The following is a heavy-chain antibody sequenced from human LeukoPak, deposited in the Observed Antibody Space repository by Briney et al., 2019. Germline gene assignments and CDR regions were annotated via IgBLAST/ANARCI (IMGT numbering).Heavy chain of an antibody. CDR1: GGSISRYY. J-gene: IGHJ4*02. Sequence: SETLSLTCTVSGGSISRYYWSWIRQPAGKGLEWIGRIYTGGTTYNPSLKSRVTMSVDTSKNQFSLKLSSVTAVDTAVYYCARSPGAHSDYWGQGTLVTVSS. CDR3: ARSPGAHSDY. V-gene: IGHV4-4*07. CDR2: IYTGGT.